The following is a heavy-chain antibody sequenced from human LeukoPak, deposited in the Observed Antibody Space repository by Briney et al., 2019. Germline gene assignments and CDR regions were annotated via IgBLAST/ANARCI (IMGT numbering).Heavy chain of an antibody. Sequence: SQTLSLTCAISGDSFSSNSAAWNWIRQSPSTGLEWLGRTYYRSKWYNDYAVSVKSRITINPDTSKNQFSLQLNSVTPEDTAVYYCARGWRYYDSSGYYYYYYYMDVWGKGTTVTVSS. CDR1: GDSFSSNSAA. D-gene: IGHD3-22*01. CDR2: TYYRSKWYN. J-gene: IGHJ6*03. CDR3: ARGWRYYDSSGYYYYYYYMDV. V-gene: IGHV6-1*01.